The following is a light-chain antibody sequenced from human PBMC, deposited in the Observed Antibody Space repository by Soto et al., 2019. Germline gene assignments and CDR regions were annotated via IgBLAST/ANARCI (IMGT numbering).Light chain of an antibody. CDR3: HQYGRSLPT. Sequence: EIVLTQSPGTLSLSPGERVTLSSRASQSISSGYLAWYQQKSGQAPRLLIYGASGRAAGIPDRFSGTGSGTDFTLTISRLEPEDFAVYYCHQYGRSLPTFGQGTKVDIK. V-gene: IGKV3-20*01. J-gene: IGKJ1*01. CDR1: QSISSGY. CDR2: GAS.